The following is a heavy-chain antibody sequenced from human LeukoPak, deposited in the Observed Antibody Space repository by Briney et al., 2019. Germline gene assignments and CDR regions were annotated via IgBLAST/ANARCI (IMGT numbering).Heavy chain of an antibody. V-gene: IGHV3-23*01. Sequence: PGGSLRLSCAASGFTFSSYAMNWVRQAPGKGLEWVSTVSAGAIRTYYADSVKGRFTISRDNSKNTLYLQMNSLRAEDTAVYYCVRLHELRGPFSYFDYWGQGTLVTVSS. CDR1: GFTFSSYA. CDR2: VSAGAIRT. D-gene: IGHD4-17*01. CDR3: VRLHELRGPFSYFDY. J-gene: IGHJ4*02.